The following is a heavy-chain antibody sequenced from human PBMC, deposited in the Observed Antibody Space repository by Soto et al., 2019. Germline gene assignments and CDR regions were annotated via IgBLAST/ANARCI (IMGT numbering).Heavy chain of an antibody. J-gene: IGHJ4*02. V-gene: IGHV1-69*06. Sequence: QVELVQSGAEVKKPGSSVKVSCKASGDTFDIYGFNWVRQAPGEGLEWMGVIIPIFETADYAQKFQGRVSMTADKSTSTAYMELGSLTSEDTAVYYCARGGIHFADSSGHAFDSWGQGTLISVTS. CDR2: IIPIFETA. CDR3: ARGGIHFADSSGHAFDS. D-gene: IGHD3-22*01. CDR1: GDTFDIYG.